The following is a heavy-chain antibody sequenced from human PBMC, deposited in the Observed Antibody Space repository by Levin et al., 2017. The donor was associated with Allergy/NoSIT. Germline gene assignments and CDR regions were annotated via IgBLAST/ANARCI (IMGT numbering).Heavy chain of an antibody. Sequence: ASVKVSCKASGYTFTGYYIHWIRQAPGQGLEWMGWIKPNSGDTRYAQKFQGWVTMTRDTSISTAYMELRRLTSDDSAIYYCARILVRGANNWFDPWGQGTLVTVSS. CDR2: IKPNSGDT. J-gene: IGHJ5*02. D-gene: IGHD3-10*01. V-gene: IGHV1-2*04. CDR1: GYTFTGYY. CDR3: ARILVRGANNWFDP.